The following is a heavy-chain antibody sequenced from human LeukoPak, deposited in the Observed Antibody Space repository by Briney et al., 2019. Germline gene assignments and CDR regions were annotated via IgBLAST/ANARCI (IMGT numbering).Heavy chain of an antibody. CDR1: GYTLTELS. V-gene: IGHV1-24*01. CDR2: FDPEDGET. CDR3: ATHTITEDAFDI. D-gene: IGHD5-12*01. J-gene: IGHJ3*02. Sequence: ASVKVSCKVSGYTLTELSMHWVRQAPGKGLEWMGGFDPEDGETIDAQKFQGRVTMTEDTSTDTAYMELSSLRSEDTAVYYCATHTITEDAFDIWGQGTMVTVSS.